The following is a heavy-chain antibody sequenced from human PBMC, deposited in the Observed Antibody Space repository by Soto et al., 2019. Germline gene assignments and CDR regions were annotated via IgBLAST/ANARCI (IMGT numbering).Heavy chain of an antibody. CDR3: AYVVGYRTGPYSLDL. CDR2: ISTYNENM. D-gene: IGHD2-8*02. CDR1: GSTFTSNG. J-gene: IGHJ5*02. Sequence: ASVKVSCKVSGSTFTSNGIGWVRQAPGQGLEWMGWISTYNENMDSAPQLQGRLTMTTDTSTTTAYMELTNLKFDDTALYYCAYVVGYRTGPYSLDLSGQWTPVTVSS. V-gene: IGHV1-18*04.